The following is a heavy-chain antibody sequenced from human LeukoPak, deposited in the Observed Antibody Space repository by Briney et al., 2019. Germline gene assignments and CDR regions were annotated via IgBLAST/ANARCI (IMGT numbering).Heavy chain of an antibody. CDR3: ARETGSIAAAGTRYYYYGMDV. J-gene: IGHJ6*04. V-gene: IGHV4-30-4*01. CDR2: IYYSGST. D-gene: IGHD6-13*01. Sequence: SETLSLTCTVSGGSISSGDYYWSWIRQPPGKGLERIGYIYYSGSTYYNPSLKSRVTISVDTSKNQFSLKLSSVTAADTAVYYCARETGSIAAAGTRYYYYGMDVWGKGTTVTVSS. CDR1: GGSISSGDYY.